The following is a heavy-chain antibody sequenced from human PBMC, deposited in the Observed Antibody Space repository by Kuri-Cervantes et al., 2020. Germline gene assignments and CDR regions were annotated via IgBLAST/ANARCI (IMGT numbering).Heavy chain of an antibody. CDR2: ISYDGSNK. J-gene: IGHJ4*02. CDR3: ARKDGYNSGAYSY. Sequence: SLKISCAASGFTFSSYGMHWVRQAPGKGLEWVAVISYDGSNKYYADSVKGRFTISRDNSKNTLYLQMNSLRAEDTAVYYCARKDGYNSGAYSYWGQGTLVTVSS. V-gene: IGHV3-30*03. CDR1: GFTFSSYG. D-gene: IGHD5-24*01.